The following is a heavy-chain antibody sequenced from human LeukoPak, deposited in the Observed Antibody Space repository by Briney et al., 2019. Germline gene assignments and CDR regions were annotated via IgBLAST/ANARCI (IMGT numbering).Heavy chain of an antibody. J-gene: IGHJ6*03. V-gene: IGHV1-69*13. D-gene: IGHD3-16*02. Sequence: SVKVSCKASGYTFTSYGISWVRQAPGQGLEWMGGIIPIFGTANYAQKFQGRVTITADESTSTAYMELSSLRSEDTAVYYCARESSDYYYYMDVWGKGTTVTVSS. CDR2: IIPIFGTA. CDR3: ARESSDYYYYMDV. CDR1: GYTFTSYG.